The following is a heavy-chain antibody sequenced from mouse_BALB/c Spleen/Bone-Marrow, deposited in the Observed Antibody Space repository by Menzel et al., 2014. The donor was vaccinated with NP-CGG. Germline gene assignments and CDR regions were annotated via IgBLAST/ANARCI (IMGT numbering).Heavy chain of an antibody. CDR2: ILPGSGST. V-gene: IGHV1-9*01. D-gene: IGHD2-3*01. CDR1: GYTFSSYW. Sequence: VMLVESGAELMKPGASVKISCRATGYTFSSYWIEWVKQRPGHGLEWIGEILPGSGSTNYNEKFKGKATFTADTSSNTAYMQLSSLTSEDSAVYYCARRGYDGYHWGQGTTLTVS. CDR3: ARRGYDGYH. J-gene: IGHJ2*01.